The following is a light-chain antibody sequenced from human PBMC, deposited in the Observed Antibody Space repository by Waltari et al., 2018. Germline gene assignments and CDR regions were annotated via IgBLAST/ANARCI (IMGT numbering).Light chain of an antibody. CDR1: QSVSGGS. V-gene: IGKV3-20*01. CDR2: TTS. J-gene: IGKJ1*01. Sequence: EIVLTQSPRTLSLSPGERAILSCRARQSVSGGSVAWDQQKPGQAPRVLIYTTSARATGIPDRFSGSGSGTDFTLTISRLEPEDSAVYYCQTFGDSRTFGQGTKVEI. CDR3: QTFGDSRT.